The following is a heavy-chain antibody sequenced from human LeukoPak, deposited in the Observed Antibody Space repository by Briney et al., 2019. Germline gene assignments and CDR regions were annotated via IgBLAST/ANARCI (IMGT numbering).Heavy chain of an antibody. Sequence: GSLRLSCASSGFTFSSYAMHWVRQAPGKGLEWVAVISYDGSNTYYADSVKGRFTISRDNSKNTLYLQMNSLRAEDTAVYYCATYNSGSYESGPNYFDYWGQGTLVTVSS. V-gene: IGHV3-30-3*01. CDR2: ISYDGSNT. D-gene: IGHD1-26*01. CDR1: GFTFSSYA. CDR3: ATYNSGSYESGPNYFDY. J-gene: IGHJ4*02.